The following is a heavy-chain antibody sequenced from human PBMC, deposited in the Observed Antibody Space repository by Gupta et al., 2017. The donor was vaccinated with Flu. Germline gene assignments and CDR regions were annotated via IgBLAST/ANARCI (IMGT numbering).Heavy chain of an antibody. V-gene: IGHV3-66*02. CDR3: ARPYYYDTSGYYGPYYFDY. CDR2: IYSGGST. CDR1: GFTVSNNH. D-gene: IGHD3-22*01. J-gene: IGHJ4*02. Sequence: EVQLVESGGGLVQPGGSLRLSCAVSGFTVSNNHMSWVRQAPGKGLEWVSIIYSGGSTNYADSVKGRFTISRDNSKNTLYLQMNSLRAEDTAAYYCARPYYYDTSGYYGPYYFDYWGQGTLVTVSS.